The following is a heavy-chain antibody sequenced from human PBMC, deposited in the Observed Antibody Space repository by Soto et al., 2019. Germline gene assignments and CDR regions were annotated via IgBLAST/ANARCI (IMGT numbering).Heavy chain of an antibody. D-gene: IGHD1-26*01. J-gene: IGHJ4*02. V-gene: IGHV1-24*01. CDR3: ATGPPNANSGSYIFGY. Sequence: ASVKVSCKVSGYTLTELSMHWVRQAPGKGLEWMGGFDPEDGETIYAQKFQGRVTMTEDTSTDKAYMELSSLRSEDTAVYYCATGPPNANSGSYIFGYWGQGTLVTVSS. CDR2: FDPEDGET. CDR1: GYTLTELS.